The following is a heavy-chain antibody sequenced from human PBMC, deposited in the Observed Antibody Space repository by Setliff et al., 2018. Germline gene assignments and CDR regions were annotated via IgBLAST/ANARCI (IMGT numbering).Heavy chain of an antibody. V-gene: IGHV4-61*02. CDR1: GGSISSGSYY. J-gene: IGHJ4*02. CDR2: IYTSGST. Sequence: SETLSLTCTASGGSISSGSYYWSWIRQPAGKGLEWIGRIYTSGSTNYNPSLKSRVTISVDTSKNQFSLKLSSVTAEDTAVYYCARHPHYDSSGYRDYWGQGTLVTVSS. D-gene: IGHD3-22*01. CDR3: ARHPHYDSSGYRDY.